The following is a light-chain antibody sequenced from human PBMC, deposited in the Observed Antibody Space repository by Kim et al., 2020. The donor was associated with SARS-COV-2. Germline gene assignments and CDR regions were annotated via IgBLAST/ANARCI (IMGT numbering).Light chain of an antibody. CDR3: QQFNSYSYS. Sequence: SASVGDIVTIACLASQNISTLLAWYQQKPRKAPDFLIYKASNLESGVPSRFGGSGSGTEFTLTISSLQPDDFATYYCQQFNSYSYSFGQATKLNI. CDR1: QNISTL. V-gene: IGKV1-5*03. CDR2: KAS. J-gene: IGKJ2*03.